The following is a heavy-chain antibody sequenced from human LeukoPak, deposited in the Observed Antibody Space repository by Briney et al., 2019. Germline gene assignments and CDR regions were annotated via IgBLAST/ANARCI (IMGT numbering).Heavy chain of an antibody. J-gene: IGHJ5*02. CDR1: GGSISSYY. CDR2: IYYSGST. D-gene: IGHD6-19*01. Sequence: KSSETLSLTCTVSGGSISSYYWSWIRQPPGKGLEWIGYIYYSGSTHYNPSLKSRVTISVDTSKNQFSLKLSSVTAADTAVYYCARDGRVAGTGENWFDPWGQGTLVTVSS. V-gene: IGHV4-59*01. CDR3: ARDGRVAGTGENWFDP.